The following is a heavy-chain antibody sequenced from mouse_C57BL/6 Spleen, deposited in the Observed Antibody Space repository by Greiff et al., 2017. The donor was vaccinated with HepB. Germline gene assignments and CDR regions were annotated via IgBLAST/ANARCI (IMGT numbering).Heavy chain of an antibody. CDR1: GYAFSSSW. Sequence: QVQLKESGPELVKPGASVKISCKASGYAFSSSWMNWVKQRPGKGLEWIGRIYPGDGDTNYNGKFKGKATLTADKSSSTAYMQLSSLTSEDSAVYFCARSDYYSNFGYAMDDWGQGTSVTVAS. CDR3: ARSDYYSNFGYAMDD. CDR2: IYPGDGDT. J-gene: IGHJ4*01. V-gene: IGHV1-82*01. D-gene: IGHD2-5*01.